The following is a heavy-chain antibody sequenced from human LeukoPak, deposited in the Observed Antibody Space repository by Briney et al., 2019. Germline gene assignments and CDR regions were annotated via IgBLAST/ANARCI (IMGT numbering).Heavy chain of an antibody. CDR2: INPNIGDT. J-gene: IGHJ6*03. CDR1: GYTFTSYG. Sequence: PGASVKVSCKASGYTFTSYGISWVRQAPGQGLEWMGWINPNIGDTNYAQKFQGRVTMTRDTSISTAYMELSRLRSDDMAVYYCARDRGVLLWFGELYKHYYYYMDVWGKGTTVTISS. V-gene: IGHV1-2*02. D-gene: IGHD3-10*01. CDR3: ARDRGVLLWFGELYKHYYYYMDV.